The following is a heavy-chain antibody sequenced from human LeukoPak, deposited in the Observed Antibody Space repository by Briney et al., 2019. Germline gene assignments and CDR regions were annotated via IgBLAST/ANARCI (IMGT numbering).Heavy chain of an antibody. Sequence: GGSLRLSCSASGFIFSSYAMNWFRQAPGMGPEWVSTISSSGRSTYYADSVKGRFTISRDNSKNTLYLQMNGLRAEDTAVYYCARAGLYTVSGLDYWGQGTLVTVSS. D-gene: IGHD5/OR15-5a*01. CDR2: ISSSGRST. V-gene: IGHV3-23*01. J-gene: IGHJ4*02. CDR3: ARAGLYTVSGLDY. CDR1: GFIFSSYA.